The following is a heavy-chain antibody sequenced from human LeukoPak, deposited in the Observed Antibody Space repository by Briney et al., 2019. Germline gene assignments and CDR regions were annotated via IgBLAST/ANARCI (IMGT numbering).Heavy chain of an antibody. Sequence: SETLSLTCTVSGGSISSSSYYWGWIRQPPGKGLEWIGSIYYSGSTYYNPSLKSRVTISVDTSKNQFSLKLSSVTAADTAVYYCASTGGAIFGVVIHYAFDIWGQGTMVTVSS. CDR1: GGSISSSSYY. D-gene: IGHD3-3*01. CDR2: IYYSGST. CDR3: ASTGGAIFGVVIHYAFDI. V-gene: IGHV4-39*01. J-gene: IGHJ3*02.